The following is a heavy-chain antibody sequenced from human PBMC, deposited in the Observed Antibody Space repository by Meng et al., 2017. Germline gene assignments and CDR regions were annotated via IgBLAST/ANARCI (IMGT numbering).Heavy chain of an antibody. V-gene: IGHV5-51*01. CDR1: GYSFTSYW. D-gene: IGHD3-22*01. CDR2: IYPGDSDT. J-gene: IGHJ3*02. Sequence: GESLKISCKGSGYSFTSYWIGWVRQMPGKGLEWMGIIYPGDSDTRYSPSFQGQVTNSADKSISTAYLQWSSLKASDTAMYYCARQAYYYDSSGYYFGPPYDAFDIWGQGTMVTVSS. CDR3: ARQAYYYDSSGYYFGPPYDAFDI.